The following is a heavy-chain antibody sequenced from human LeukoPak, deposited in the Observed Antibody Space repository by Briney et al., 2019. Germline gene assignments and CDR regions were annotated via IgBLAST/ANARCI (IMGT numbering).Heavy chain of an antibody. CDR1: GW. Sequence: GGSLRLSCAASGWMHWVRQAPGKGLVWVSGINNDGTGTYYTDSVKGRFTISRDNAKNTMYLQMNSLRAEDTAVYYCARVADDYFDYWGQGTLVTVSS. D-gene: IGHD6-19*01. CDR2: INNDGTGT. V-gene: IGHV3-74*01. CDR3: ARVADDYFDY. J-gene: IGHJ4*02.